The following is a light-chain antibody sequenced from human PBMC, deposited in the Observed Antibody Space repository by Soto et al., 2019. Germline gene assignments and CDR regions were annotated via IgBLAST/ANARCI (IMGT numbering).Light chain of an antibody. CDR1: QSISSW. CDR3: QQYNSYRWT. V-gene: IGKV1-5*03. J-gene: IGKJ1*01. CDR2: KAS. Sequence: DIQMTQSPSTLSASVGDRVTITCRASQSISSWLAWYQHKPGKAPKLLIYKASSLEGGVPSRFSGSGSGTEFTLTISSLQPDDFATYYCQQYNSYRWTFGQGTKVDIK.